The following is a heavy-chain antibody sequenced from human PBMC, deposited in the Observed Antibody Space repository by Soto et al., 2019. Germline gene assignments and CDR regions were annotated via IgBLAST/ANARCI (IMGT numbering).Heavy chain of an antibody. CDR3: ARATTVTSSFFYYGLDV. CDR1: GGSISNDDFY. Sequence: QVQLQESGPGLVKPSQTLSLTCTVSGGSISNDDFYWSWIRQPRGKGLEWIGHIYYNGNTYYNPSLKSRLTMSLDTSQNQFSLHLGSVIAAASASYFCARATTVTSSFFYYGLDVWGQGTTVTVSS. V-gene: IGHV4-30-4*08. D-gene: IGHD4-17*01. CDR2: IYYNGNT. J-gene: IGHJ6*02.